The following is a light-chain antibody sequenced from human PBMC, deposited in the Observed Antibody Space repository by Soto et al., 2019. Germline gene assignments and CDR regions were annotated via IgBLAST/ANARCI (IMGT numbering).Light chain of an antibody. CDR3: QQYNNWPRT. CDR1: QSVSSN. CDR2: GAS. J-gene: IGKJ2*02. Sequence: EIGMTPSPATLSVSPGERATLSCMASQSVSSNLAWYQQKPGQAPRLLIYGASTRATGIPARFSGSGSGTEFTLTISSLQSEDFAVYYCQQYNNWPRTFGQGTKLEIK. V-gene: IGKV3-15*01.